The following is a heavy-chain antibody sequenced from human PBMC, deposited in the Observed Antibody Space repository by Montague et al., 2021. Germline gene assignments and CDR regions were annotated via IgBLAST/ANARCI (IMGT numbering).Heavy chain of an antibody. Sequence: SLRLSCAASGFVFSSYWMTWVRRAPGKGLEWVANIKQDGFEEYYVESVRGRFTISRDNDKDSLYLQMNSLGVEDTAMYYCAKGGTTAMTPSSAWGHGTLVTVSS. V-gene: IGHV3-7*01. J-gene: IGHJ5*01. D-gene: IGHD4-17*01. CDR3: AKGGTTAMTPSSA. CDR1: GFVFSSYW. CDR2: IKQDGFEE.